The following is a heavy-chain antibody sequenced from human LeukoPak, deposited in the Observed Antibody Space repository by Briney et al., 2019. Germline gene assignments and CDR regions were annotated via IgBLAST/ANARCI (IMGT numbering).Heavy chain of an antibody. CDR2: IYYSGST. J-gene: IGHJ5*02. CDR1: GGSISSSSYY. CDR3: ARGRSGWSWGDDP. V-gene: IGHV4-39*07. Sequence: PSETLSLTCTVSGGSISSSSYYWGWIRQPPGKGLEWIGSIYYSGSTYYNPSLKSRVTISVDTSKNQFSLKLSSVTAADTAVYYCARGRSGWSWGDDPWGQGTLVTVSS. D-gene: IGHD6-19*01.